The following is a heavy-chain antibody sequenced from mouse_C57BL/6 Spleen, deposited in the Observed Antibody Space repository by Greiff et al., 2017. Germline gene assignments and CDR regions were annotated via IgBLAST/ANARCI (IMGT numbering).Heavy chain of an antibody. V-gene: IGHV1-61*01. Sequence: QVQLQQPGAELVRPGSSVKLSCKASGYTFTSYWMDWVKQRPGQGLEWIGNIYPSDSETHYNQKFKDKATLTVDKSSSTAYMQLSSLTSEDSAVYYCALYYGNYEFDYWGQGTTLTVSS. CDR1: GYTFTSYW. CDR2: IYPSDSET. J-gene: IGHJ2*01. CDR3: ALYYGNYEFDY. D-gene: IGHD2-1*01.